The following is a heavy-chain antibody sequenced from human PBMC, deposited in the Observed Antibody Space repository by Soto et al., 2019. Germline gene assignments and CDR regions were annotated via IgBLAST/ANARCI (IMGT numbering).Heavy chain of an antibody. CDR3: ARASQCKSYFDCFAWLDY. CDR2: IYYSGST. V-gene: IGHV4-59*01. J-gene: IGHJ4*02. Sequence: SETLSLTCTVSCGSIDSFYWSWIRQFPGKVLEWIGYIYYSGSTTNYNPSLKSRATLSVDTSKNQFSLKLSSMTAADTAVYYCARASQCKSYFDCFAWLDYWGQGTLVTVSS. D-gene: IGHD3-9*01. CDR1: CGSIDSFY.